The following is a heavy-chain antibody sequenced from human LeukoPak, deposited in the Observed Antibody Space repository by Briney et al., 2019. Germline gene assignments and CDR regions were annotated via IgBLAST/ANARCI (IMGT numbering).Heavy chain of an antibody. D-gene: IGHD1-26*01. V-gene: IGHV3-66*01. J-gene: IGHJ6*03. CDR1: GFTVSSNY. Sequence: GGSLRFSCAVSGFTVSSNYMTWLRHAPGKGLQWVSVLYVGGSTYYEGSVEGRFTISRDNSKKTLYLQMNSLRAEDTALYYCAATTGSYYYYSYMDVWGKGTAVTVSS. CDR2: LYVGGST. CDR3: AATTGSYYYYSYMDV.